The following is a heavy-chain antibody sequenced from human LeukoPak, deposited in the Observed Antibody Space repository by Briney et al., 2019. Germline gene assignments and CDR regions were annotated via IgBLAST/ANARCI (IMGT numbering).Heavy chain of an antibody. V-gene: IGHV4-4*07. Sequence: SETLSLTCTVSGGSNSSYYWSWIRQAAGKGLEWIGRIYTSGSTNYNPSLKSRVTMSVDMSKNQFSLNLTSVTAADTAVYYCARETGSSRWFDPWGQGTLVTASS. D-gene: IGHD1-26*01. CDR3: ARETGSSRWFDP. CDR1: GGSNSSYY. CDR2: IYTSGST. J-gene: IGHJ5*02.